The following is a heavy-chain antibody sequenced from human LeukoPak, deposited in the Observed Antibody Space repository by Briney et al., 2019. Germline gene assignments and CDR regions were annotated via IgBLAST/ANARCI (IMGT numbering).Heavy chain of an antibody. D-gene: IGHD6-13*01. CDR2: ISSSGRTI. CDR1: GFTFSSYE. V-gene: IGHV3-48*03. CDR3: ARGSSWL. Sequence: GGSLRLSCAASGFTFSSYEMNWVRQGPGKGLEWVSYISSSGRTIYYADPVKGRFTISRDNAKNSLYLQMNSLRAEDTAVYYCARGSSWLWGQGTLVTVSS. J-gene: IGHJ4*02.